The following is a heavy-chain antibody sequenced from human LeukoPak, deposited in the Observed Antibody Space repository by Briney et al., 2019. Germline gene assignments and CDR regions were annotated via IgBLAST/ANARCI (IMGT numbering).Heavy chain of an antibody. Sequence: GGSLRLSCAASGFTFSSYAVSWVRQAPGKGLEWVSAISGSGGSTYYADSVKGRFTISRDNSKNTLYLQMNSLRAEDTAVYYCAKVGRYYDSSGYPDDYWGQGTLVTVSS. CDR1: GFTFSSYA. CDR3: AKVGRYYDSSGYPDDY. J-gene: IGHJ4*02. CDR2: ISGSGGST. V-gene: IGHV3-23*01. D-gene: IGHD3-22*01.